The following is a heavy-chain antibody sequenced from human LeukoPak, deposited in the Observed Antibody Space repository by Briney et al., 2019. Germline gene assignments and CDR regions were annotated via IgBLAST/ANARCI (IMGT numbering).Heavy chain of an antibody. D-gene: IGHD3-22*01. CDR1: GYTFTGYY. CDR3: ARGSDYYGSSGSLGRWAFDI. CDR2: INPNSGGT. Sequence: ASVKVSCKASGYTFTGYYMHWVRQAPGQGLEWMGWINPNSGGTNYAQKLQGRVTMTRDTSISTAYMELSRLRSDDTAVYYCARGSDYYGSSGSLGRWAFDIWGQGTMVTVSS. J-gene: IGHJ3*02. V-gene: IGHV1-2*02.